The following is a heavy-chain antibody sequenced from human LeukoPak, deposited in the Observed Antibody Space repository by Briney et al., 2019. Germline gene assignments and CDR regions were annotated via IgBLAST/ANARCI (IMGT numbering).Heavy chain of an antibody. CDR1: GGSTSSSNW. Sequence: SETLSLTCAVSGGSTSSSNWWSWVRPPPGKGLEWIGEIYHSGSTNYNPSLKSRVTISVDKSKNQFSLKLSSVTAADTAVYYCARDYGDYVFDYWGQGTLVTVSS. CDR2: IYHSGST. CDR3: ARDYGDYVFDY. J-gene: IGHJ4*02. D-gene: IGHD4-17*01. V-gene: IGHV4-4*02.